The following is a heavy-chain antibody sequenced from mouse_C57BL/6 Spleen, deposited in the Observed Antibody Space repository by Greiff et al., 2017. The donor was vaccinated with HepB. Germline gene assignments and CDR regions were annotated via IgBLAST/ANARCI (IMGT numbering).Heavy chain of an antibody. D-gene: IGHD1-1*01. CDR2: IYPGSGNT. J-gene: IGHJ2*01. Sequence: QVQLQQSGAELVRPGASVKLSCKASGYTFTDYYINWVKQRPGQGLEWIARIYPGSGNTYYNEKFKGKATLTAEKSSSTAYMQLSSLTSEDSAVYFCARGVSWDYFDYWGQGTTLTVSS. V-gene: IGHV1-76*01. CDR1: GYTFTDYY. CDR3: ARGVSWDYFDY.